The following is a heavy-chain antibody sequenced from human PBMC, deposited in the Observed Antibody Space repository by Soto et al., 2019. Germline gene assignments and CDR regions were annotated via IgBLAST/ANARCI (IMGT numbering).Heavy chain of an antibody. CDR3: AKDQGNSNPLYYFYF. CDR2: MSRTGENT. Sequence: GGSLRLSCAASGFTFSIYAMTWVRQSPGKGLEWVSSMSRTGENTYYADSVKGRFTISRDNSKNTLYLQMNSLRAEETAIYYCAKDQGNSNPLYYFYFWGPGTLVTVSS. J-gene: IGHJ4*02. D-gene: IGHD3-22*01. CDR1: GFTFSIYA. V-gene: IGHV3-23*01.